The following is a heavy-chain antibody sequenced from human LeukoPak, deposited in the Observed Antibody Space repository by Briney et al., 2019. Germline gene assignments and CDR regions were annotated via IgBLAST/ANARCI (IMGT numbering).Heavy chain of an antibody. CDR2: IIPIFGTA. V-gene: IGHV1-69*05. Sequence: SVKVSCKASGGTFSSYAISWVRQAPGQGLEWMGGIIPIFGTANYAQKFQGRVTITTDESTSTAYMELSSLRSEDTAVYYCASGEVGATGAYYYYYMDVWGKGTTVTVSS. D-gene: IGHD1-26*01. J-gene: IGHJ6*03. CDR1: GGTFSSYA. CDR3: ASGEVGATGAYYYYYMDV.